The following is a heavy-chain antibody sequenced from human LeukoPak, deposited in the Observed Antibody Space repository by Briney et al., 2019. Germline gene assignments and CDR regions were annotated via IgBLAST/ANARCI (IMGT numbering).Heavy chain of an antibody. D-gene: IGHD3-10*01. J-gene: IGHJ4*02. CDR3: ARQDRGVSAY. Sequence: SETLSLTCTVSGGSISSSSYYWGWIRQPPGKGLEWIGSIYYSGSTYYNPSLKSRVTISVDTSKNQFSLKLSSVTAADTAVYYCARQDRGVSAYWGQGTLVTVSS. CDR1: GGSISSSSYY. CDR2: IYYSGST. V-gene: IGHV4-39*01.